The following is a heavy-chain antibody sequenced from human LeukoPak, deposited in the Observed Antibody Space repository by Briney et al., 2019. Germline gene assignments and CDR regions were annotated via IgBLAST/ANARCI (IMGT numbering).Heavy chain of an antibody. CDR2: IKSKTDGGTT. J-gene: IGHJ4*02. V-gene: IGHV3-15*01. CDR1: GFTFSNAW. Sequence: PGGSLRLSCAASGFTFSNAWMSWVRQAPGKGLEWVGRIKSKTDGGTTDYAAPVKGRFTISRDDSKNTLYLQMNSLKTEDTAVYYCNTESWIQLWAFDYWGQGTLVTVSS. D-gene: IGHD5-18*01. CDR3: NTESWIQLWAFDY.